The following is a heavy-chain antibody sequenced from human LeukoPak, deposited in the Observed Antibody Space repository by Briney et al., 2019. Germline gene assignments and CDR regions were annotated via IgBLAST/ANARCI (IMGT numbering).Heavy chain of an antibody. J-gene: IGHJ4*02. CDR2: IRYDGSDK. V-gene: IGHV3-30*02. Sequence: PGGSLRLSCAASGFTFSNYGIHWVRQAPGKGLQWVAFIRYDGSDKYYADSVKGRFTISRDNSKNTLYLQMNSLRAEDTAVYYCAKVRAIYGDGLFDYWGQGTLVTVSS. D-gene: IGHD4-17*01. CDR3: AKVRAIYGDGLFDY. CDR1: GFTFSNYG.